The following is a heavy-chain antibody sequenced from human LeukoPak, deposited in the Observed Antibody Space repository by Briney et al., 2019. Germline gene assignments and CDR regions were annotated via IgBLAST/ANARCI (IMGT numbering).Heavy chain of an antibody. D-gene: IGHD3/OR15-3a*01. V-gene: IGHV1-46*01. CDR2: INPSGGST. Sequence: ASVKVSCKASGYTFTSYYMHWVRQAPGQGLEWMGIINPSGGSTSYAQKFQGRVTMTRDMSTSTVYMELNSLRAEDTAVYYCAKIWTGGYWGQGTLVTVSS. J-gene: IGHJ4*02. CDR1: GYTFTSYY. CDR3: AKIWTGGY.